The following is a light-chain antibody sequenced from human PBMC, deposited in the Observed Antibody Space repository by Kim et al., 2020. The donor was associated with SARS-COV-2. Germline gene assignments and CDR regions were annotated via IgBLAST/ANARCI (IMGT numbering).Light chain of an antibody. V-gene: IGKV1-39*01. CDR1: QSISSY. J-gene: IGKJ1*01. Sequence: ASVGDRITITCRASQSISSYLNWYQQKPGKAPKLLIYAASSLQSGVPSRFSGSGSGTDFTLTISSLQPEDFATYYCQQSYSTPWTFGQGTKVDIK. CDR2: AAS. CDR3: QQSYSTPWT.